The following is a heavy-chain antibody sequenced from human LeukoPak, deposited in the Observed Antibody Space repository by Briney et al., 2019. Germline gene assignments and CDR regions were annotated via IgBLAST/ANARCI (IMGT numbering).Heavy chain of an antibody. CDR3: ARGGNSYSGYLYYFDY. CDR1: GFTVSSHY. V-gene: IGHV3-53*01. J-gene: IGHJ4*02. CDR2: IHSGGNP. D-gene: IGHD5-12*01. Sequence: GGSLRLSCAASGFTVSSHYMTWVRQAPGKGLGWVSIIHSGGNPYYADSVKGRFTISRDSSKNTLYLQMNSLRAEDTAVYYCARGGNSYSGYLYYFDYWGQGTLVTVSS.